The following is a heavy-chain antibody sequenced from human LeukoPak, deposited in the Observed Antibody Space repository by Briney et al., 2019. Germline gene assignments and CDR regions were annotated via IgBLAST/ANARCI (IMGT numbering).Heavy chain of an antibody. J-gene: IGHJ6*02. Sequence: GGSLRLSCAASGFTFSSYAMSWVRQAPGKGLEWVSAISGSGGSTYYADSVKGRFTISRDNSKNTLYLQMNSLRAEDTAVYYCAEDPRSLKVTNYYYYYGMDVWGQGTTVTVSS. CDR3: AEDPRSLKVTNYYYYYGMDV. CDR2: ISGSGGST. D-gene: IGHD2-2*01. CDR1: GFTFSSYA. V-gene: IGHV3-23*01.